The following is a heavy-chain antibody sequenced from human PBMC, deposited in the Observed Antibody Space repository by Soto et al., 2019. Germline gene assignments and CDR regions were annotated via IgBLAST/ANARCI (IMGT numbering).Heavy chain of an antibody. J-gene: IGHJ5*02. CDR1: GYTFTISY. CDR3: ASDKTTT. CDR2: INLSDAST. D-gene: IGHD1-26*01. V-gene: IGHV1-46*01. Sequence: ASVKVSCKASGYTFTISYIHWVRQAPGRGLEWVGIINLSDASTRYAQKFQGRVTVTRDTSISTAYMELTNLRSEDTAISYCASDKTTTWRQATLVTVSS.